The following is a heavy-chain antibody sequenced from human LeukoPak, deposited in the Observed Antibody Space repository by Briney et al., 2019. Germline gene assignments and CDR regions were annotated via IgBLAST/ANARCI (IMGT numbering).Heavy chain of an antibody. CDR2: IIPILGIA. CDR3: VLRFLEWLFPGW. Sequence: SVKVSCKASGGTFSSYTISWVRQAPGQGLEWMGRIIPILGIANYAQRFQGRVTITADKSTSTAYMELSSLRSEDTAVYYCVLRFLEWLFPGWWGQGTLVTVSS. V-gene: IGHV1-69*02. J-gene: IGHJ4*02. D-gene: IGHD3-3*01. CDR1: GGTFSSYT.